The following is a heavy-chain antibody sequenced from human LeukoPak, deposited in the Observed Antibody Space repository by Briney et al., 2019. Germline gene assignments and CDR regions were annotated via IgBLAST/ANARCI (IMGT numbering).Heavy chain of an antibody. CDR3: ARDYPPIEWELLNYYYGMDV. CDR2: INAYNGNT. J-gene: IGHJ6*02. Sequence: GASVKVSCKASGYTFTSYGISWVRQAPGQGLEWMGWINAYNGNTNYAQKLQGRVTMTTDTSTSTAYMELRSLRSDDTAVYYCARDYPPIEWELLNYYYGMDVWGQGTTVTVSS. D-gene: IGHD1-26*01. CDR1: GYTFTSYG. V-gene: IGHV1-18*01.